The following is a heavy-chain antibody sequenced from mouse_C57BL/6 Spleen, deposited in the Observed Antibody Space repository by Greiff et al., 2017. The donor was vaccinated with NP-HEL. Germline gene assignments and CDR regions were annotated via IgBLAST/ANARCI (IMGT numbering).Heavy chain of an antibody. D-gene: IGHD2-4*01. CDR2: ISSGSSTI. CDR1: GFTFSDYG. Sequence: EVMLVESGGGLVKPGGSLKLSCAASGFTFSDYGMHWVRQAPEKGLEWVAYISSGSSTIYYADTVKGRFTISRDNAKNTLFLQMTSLRSEDTAMYYCARKPYDYDPYYYAMDYWGQGTSVTVSS. J-gene: IGHJ4*01. CDR3: ARKPYDYDPYYYAMDY. V-gene: IGHV5-17*01.